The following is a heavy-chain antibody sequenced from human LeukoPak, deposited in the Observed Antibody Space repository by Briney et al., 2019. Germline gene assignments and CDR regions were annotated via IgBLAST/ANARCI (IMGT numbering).Heavy chain of an antibody. CDR2: ISGGGSST. CDR1: GFTFTSYS. J-gene: IGHJ4*02. CDR3: ARGPH. Sequence: GGSLRLSCAASGFTFTSYSMNWVRQAPGKGLEWVSTISGGGSSTYYADSVKGRFTISRDNSKNTLYLQVNSLRAEDTAVYYCARGPHWGQGTLVTVSS. V-gene: IGHV3-23*01.